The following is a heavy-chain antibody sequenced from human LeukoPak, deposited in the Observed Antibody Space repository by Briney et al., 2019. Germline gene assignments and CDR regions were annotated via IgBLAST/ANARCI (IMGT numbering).Heavy chain of an antibody. CDR1: GYIFTELS. CDR2: FDPEDGET. CDR3: ATEGLNAVTGLHY. J-gene: IGHJ4*02. V-gene: IGHV1-24*01. Sequence: GASVTVSCKVSGYIFTELSMHWVRQAPGKGGEGMGGFDPEDGETIYPQKFQGRVTMTEDTSTDTAYMELSSLTSEDTAVYYCATEGLNAVTGLHYWGQGTLVTVSS. D-gene: IGHD6-19*01.